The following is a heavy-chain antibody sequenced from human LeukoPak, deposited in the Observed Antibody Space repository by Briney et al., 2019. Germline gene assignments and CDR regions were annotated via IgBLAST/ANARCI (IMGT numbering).Heavy chain of an antibody. CDR3: AKPIWQQLDWFDP. D-gene: IGHD6-13*01. V-gene: IGHV3-30*18. CDR1: GFTFSSYG. CDR2: ISYDGSNK. J-gene: IGHJ5*02. Sequence: GGSLRLSCAASGFTFSSYGMHWVRQAPGKGLEWVAVISYDGSNKYYADSVKGRFTISRDNSKNTLYLQMNSLRAEDTAVYYCAKPIWQQLDWFDPWGQGTLVTVSS.